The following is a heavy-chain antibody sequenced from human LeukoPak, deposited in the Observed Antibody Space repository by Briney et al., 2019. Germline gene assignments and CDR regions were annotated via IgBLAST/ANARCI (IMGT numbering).Heavy chain of an antibody. V-gene: IGHV4-34*01. Sequence: PSETLSLTCAVYGESFNCYYWTWIRQPPGKGLEWIGEINHSGNTNYNPSLKSRVTISADTSKNQFSLKLSSVTAADTAVYYCARHPNYMDVWGKGTTVTVSS. CDR3: ARHPNYMDV. CDR1: GESFNCYY. J-gene: IGHJ6*03. CDR2: INHSGNT.